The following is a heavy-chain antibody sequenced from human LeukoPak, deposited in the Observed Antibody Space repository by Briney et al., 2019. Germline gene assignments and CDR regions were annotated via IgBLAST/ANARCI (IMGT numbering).Heavy chain of an antibody. Sequence: PGGSPRLSCAASGFTFSSYWMHWVRQAPGKGLVWVSRISSDESSTSYADSVKGRFTISRDNSKNTLYLQMNSLRAEDTAVYYCAKSLDYDILTGRDYWGQGTLVTVSS. CDR2: ISSDESST. V-gene: IGHV3-74*01. D-gene: IGHD3-9*01. J-gene: IGHJ4*02. CDR1: GFTFSSYW. CDR3: AKSLDYDILTGRDY.